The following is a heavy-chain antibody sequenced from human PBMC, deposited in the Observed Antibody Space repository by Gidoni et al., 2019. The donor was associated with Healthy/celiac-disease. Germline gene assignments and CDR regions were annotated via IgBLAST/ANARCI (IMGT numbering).Heavy chain of an antibody. CDR2: ISSSSSYI. V-gene: IGHV3-21*01. CDR1: GFTFSSYS. Sequence: EVQLVESGGGLVKPGGSLRLSCAASGFTFSSYSMNWVRQAPGKGLEWVSSISSSSSYIYYADSVKGRFTISRDNAKNSLYLQMNSLRAEDTAVYYCARLSIAARPGEIDYWGQGTLVTVSS. D-gene: IGHD6-6*01. CDR3: ARLSIAARPGEIDY. J-gene: IGHJ4*02.